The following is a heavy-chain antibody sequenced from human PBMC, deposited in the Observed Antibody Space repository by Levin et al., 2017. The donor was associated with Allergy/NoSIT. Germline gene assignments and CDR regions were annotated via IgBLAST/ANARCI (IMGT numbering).Heavy chain of an antibody. CDR2: FDPEDGET. CDR1: GYTLTELS. Sequence: GESLKISCKVSGYTLTELSMHWVRQAPGKGLEWMGGFDPEDGETIYAQKFQGRVTMTEDTSTDTAYMELSSLRSEDTAVYYCATVATTPYYDSSGPFDYWGQGTLVTVSS. V-gene: IGHV1-24*01. CDR3: ATVATTPYYDSSGPFDY. J-gene: IGHJ4*02. D-gene: IGHD3-22*01.